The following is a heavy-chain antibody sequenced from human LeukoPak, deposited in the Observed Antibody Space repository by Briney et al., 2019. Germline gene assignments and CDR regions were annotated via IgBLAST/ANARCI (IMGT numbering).Heavy chain of an antibody. CDR2: INTDGGTT. CDR3: TRDHRNYMFDY. Sequence: GGSLRLSCEASGFTFSSYWMHWVRQAPGKGPVWVSHINTDGGTTTYADSVKGRFTISRDNAKNTVFLQMNSLRVEDTAVYFCTRDHRNYMFDYWGQGILVTVSS. J-gene: IGHJ4*02. V-gene: IGHV3-74*01. CDR1: GFTFSSYW. D-gene: IGHD5-24*01.